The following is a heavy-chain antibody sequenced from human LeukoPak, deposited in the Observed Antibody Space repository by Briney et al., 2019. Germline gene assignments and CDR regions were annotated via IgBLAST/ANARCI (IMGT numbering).Heavy chain of an antibody. CDR2: ISYTGIT. CDR1: GGSISSSSYY. CDR3: ARENYDFWSGYYISNWFDP. J-gene: IGHJ5*02. Sequence: SETLSLTCTVSGGSISSSSYYWGWLRQPPGKRLEYIVYISYTGITNYNPSLKSRVTISVDTSKNQFSLKLSSVTAADTAVYYCARENYDFWSGYYISNWFDPWGQGTLVTVSS. D-gene: IGHD3-3*01. V-gene: IGHV4-61*01.